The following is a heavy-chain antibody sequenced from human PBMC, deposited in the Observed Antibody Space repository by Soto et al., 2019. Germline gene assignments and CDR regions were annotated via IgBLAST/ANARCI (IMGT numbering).Heavy chain of an antibody. Sequence: GGSLRLSCAAAGFTFSGSAIHWVRQASGKGLEWLGHIRSKTNSYATTYAASVKGRIIISRDDSKNTAYLQMNSLKTEDTAVYYCARVRARWLQSAQYCGMGVWCQGT. CDR1: GFTFSGSA. CDR3: ARVRARWLQSAQYCGMGV. D-gene: IGHD5-12*01. V-gene: IGHV3-73*01. CDR2: IRSKTNSYAT. J-gene: IGHJ6*02.